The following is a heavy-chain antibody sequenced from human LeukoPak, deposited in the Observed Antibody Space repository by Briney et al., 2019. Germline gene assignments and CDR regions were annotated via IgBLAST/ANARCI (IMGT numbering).Heavy chain of an antibody. CDR1: GFTFSSYS. CDR2: ISSSSSYI. V-gene: IGHV3-21*01. D-gene: IGHD2-2*01. CDR3: ARDTCSSTSCYQRYYYYYGMDV. Sequence: GGSLRLSCAASGFTFSSYSMSWVRQAPGKGLEWVSSISSSSSYIYYADSVKGRFTISRDNSKNTLYLQMNSLRAEDTAVYYCARDTCSSTSCYQRYYYYYGMDVWGQGTTVTVSS. J-gene: IGHJ6*02.